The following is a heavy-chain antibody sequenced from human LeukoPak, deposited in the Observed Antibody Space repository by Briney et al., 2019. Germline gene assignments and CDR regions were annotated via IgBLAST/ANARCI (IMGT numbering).Heavy chain of an antibody. Sequence: PGRSLRLSCAASGFTFSSYAMHWVRQAPGKGLEWVAVISYDGSNKYYADSVKGRFTISRDNSKNTLYLQMNSLRAEDTAVYYCARSSPDGGIQLWFRLDYWGQGTLVTVSS. V-gene: IGHV3-30-3*01. D-gene: IGHD5-18*01. CDR3: ARSSPDGGIQLWFRLDY. J-gene: IGHJ4*02. CDR2: ISYDGSNK. CDR1: GFTFSSYA.